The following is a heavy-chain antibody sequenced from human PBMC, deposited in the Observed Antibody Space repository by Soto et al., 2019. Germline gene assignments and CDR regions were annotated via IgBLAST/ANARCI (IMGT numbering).Heavy chain of an antibody. V-gene: IGHV4-59*01. CDR2: IYYSGST. CDR1: GGSISSYY. Sequence: PSETLSLTCTVSGGSISSYYWSWIRQPPGKGLEWIGYIYYSGSTNYNPSLKSRVTISVDTSKNQFSLKLSSVTAADTAVYYCARLDFDDFWSGYYYYSDYWGQGTLVTVSS. J-gene: IGHJ4*02. D-gene: IGHD3-3*01. CDR3: ARLDFDDFWSGYYYYSDY.